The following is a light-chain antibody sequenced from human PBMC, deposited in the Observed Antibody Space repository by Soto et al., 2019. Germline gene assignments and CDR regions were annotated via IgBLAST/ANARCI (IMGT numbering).Light chain of an antibody. J-gene: IGKJ1*01. CDR1: QSVSSSY. V-gene: IGKV3-20*01. CDR3: QQYGSSPPWT. Sequence: EIRLTQYPGTLALYPKERATLSCRASQSVSSSYLAWYQQKPGQAPRLLIYGASSRATGIPDRFSGSGSGTDFTLTISRLEPEDFAVYYYQQYGSSPPWTFGQGTKVDIK. CDR2: GAS.